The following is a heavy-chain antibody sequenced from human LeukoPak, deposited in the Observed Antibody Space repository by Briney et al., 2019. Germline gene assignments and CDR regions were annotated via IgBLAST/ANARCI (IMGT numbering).Heavy chain of an antibody. D-gene: IGHD3-3*01. CDR3: ARAAYDFWSGYDGYYYYMDV. CDR1: GFTFSDYY. Sequence: GGSLRLSCAASGFTFSDYYMSWIRQAPGKGLEGVSSISSSGSTIYYADSVKGRFTISRDNAKNSLYLQMNSLRAEDTAVYYCARAAYDFWSGYDGYYYYMDVWGKGTTVTVSS. J-gene: IGHJ6*03. V-gene: IGHV3-11*04. CDR2: ISSSGSTI.